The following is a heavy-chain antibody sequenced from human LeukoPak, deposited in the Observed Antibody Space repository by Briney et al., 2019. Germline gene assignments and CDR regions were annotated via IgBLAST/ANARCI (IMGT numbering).Heavy chain of an antibody. CDR3: ARGGPEWPLDY. V-gene: IGHV3-33*01. J-gene: IGHJ4*02. D-gene: IGHD3-16*01. CDR2: IWYDGSNK. Sequence: GRSLRLSCAASGVSFNSYGMMWLRQAPGKGLEWVAVIWYDGSNKYYADSVKGRFTISRDNSNNTLYLQMNSLRVEDTAVYYCARGGPEWPLDYWGQGTLVTVSS. CDR1: GVSFNSYG.